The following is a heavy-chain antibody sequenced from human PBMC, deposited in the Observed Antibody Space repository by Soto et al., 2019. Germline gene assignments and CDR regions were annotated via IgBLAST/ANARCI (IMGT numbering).Heavy chain of an antibody. CDR1: GFTFISYA. CDR3: AKDDITMIVVVTLDY. V-gene: IGHV3-23*01. J-gene: IGHJ4*02. Sequence: PWGSLRLSCAASGFTFISYAMIFFRHSPFKGLGWVSAISGSGGSTYYADSVKGRFTISRDNSKNTLYLQMNSLRAEDTAVYYCAKDDITMIVVVTLDYWGQGTLVTVSS. D-gene: IGHD3-22*01. CDR2: ISGSGGST.